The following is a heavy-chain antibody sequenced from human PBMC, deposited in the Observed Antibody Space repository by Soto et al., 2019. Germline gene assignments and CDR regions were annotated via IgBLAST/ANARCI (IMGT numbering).Heavy chain of an antibody. V-gene: IGHV4-31*03. CDR2: IYYSGST. CDR1: GGSISSGGYY. Sequence: SETLSLTCTVSGGSISSGGYYWSWIRQHPGKGLEWIGYIYYSGSTYYNPSLKSRVTISVDTSKNQFSLKLSSVTAADTAVYYGARDADELHGWFDPWGQGTLVTVSS. D-gene: IGHD1-7*01. CDR3: ARDADELHGWFDP. J-gene: IGHJ5*02.